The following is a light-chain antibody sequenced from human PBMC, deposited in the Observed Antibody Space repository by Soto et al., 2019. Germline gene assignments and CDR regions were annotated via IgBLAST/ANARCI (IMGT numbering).Light chain of an antibody. CDR2: DND. CDR3: ATWDRSLSVGV. J-gene: IGLJ2*01. V-gene: IGLV1-51*01. CDR1: SSNIGNNN. Sequence: QSVLTQPPSVSAAPGQKVTISCSGSSSNIGNNNVFWYQQLPGTAPKLLIYDNDKRPSGIPDRFSGSKSGTSATLGITGLQTGDEADYYCATWDRSLSVGVFGGGTKVTVL.